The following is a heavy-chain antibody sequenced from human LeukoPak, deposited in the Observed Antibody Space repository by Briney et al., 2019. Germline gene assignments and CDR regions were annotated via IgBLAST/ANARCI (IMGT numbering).Heavy chain of an antibody. V-gene: IGHV3-48*01. CDR2: ITGSGDMT. J-gene: IGHJ4*02. CDR3: ASSSREY. CDR1: GFTFSNYG. D-gene: IGHD6-13*01. Sequence: GGSLRLSCAASGFTFSNYGINWVRQAPGKGLEWLSHITGSGDMTHYANSVKGRFTISRDNAKSSLFLQMNSLRAEDTAVYYCASSSREYWGQGTLVTVSS.